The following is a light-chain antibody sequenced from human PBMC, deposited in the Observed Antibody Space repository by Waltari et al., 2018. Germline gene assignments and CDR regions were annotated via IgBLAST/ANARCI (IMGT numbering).Light chain of an antibody. CDR3: QRYGRSLT. CDR1: QSVASSY. Sequence: EIVLTQSPGTLSLSPGERATISCRASQSVASSYLGWYQQKPGQAPRLLIFGSSKRATGIPDRFSGSWSGTDFTLTINGVEPEDFAVYYCQRYGRSLTFGGGTKVEI. J-gene: IGKJ4*01. CDR2: GSS. V-gene: IGKV3-20*01.